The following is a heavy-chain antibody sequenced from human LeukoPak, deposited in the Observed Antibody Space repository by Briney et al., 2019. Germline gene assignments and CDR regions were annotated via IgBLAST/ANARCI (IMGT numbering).Heavy chain of an antibody. CDR1: GFTFSSYA. J-gene: IGHJ3*02. Sequence: GRSLRLSCAASGFTFSSYAMSWVRQAPGKGLEWVSAISGSGGSTYYADSVKGRFTISRDNSKNTLYLQMNSLRAEDTAVYYCAKRMSSPLDIDDAFDIWGQGTMVTVSS. CDR2: ISGSGGST. V-gene: IGHV3-23*01. D-gene: IGHD2-2*03. CDR3: AKRMSSPLDIDDAFDI.